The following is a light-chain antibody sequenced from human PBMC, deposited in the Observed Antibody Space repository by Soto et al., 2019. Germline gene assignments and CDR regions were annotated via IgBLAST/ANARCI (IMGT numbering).Light chain of an antibody. J-gene: IGLJ1*01. Sequence: QSVLTQPPSVSAAPGQKITISCSGSSSNIGINYVSWFQHLPGTAPKLLMYDNNKRPSGIPDRFSGSKSGTSATLGITGLQNGDEADYYCGTWDSSLSVDVFGTGTKLTVL. CDR2: DNN. CDR3: GTWDSSLSVDV. CDR1: SSNIGINY. V-gene: IGLV1-51*01.